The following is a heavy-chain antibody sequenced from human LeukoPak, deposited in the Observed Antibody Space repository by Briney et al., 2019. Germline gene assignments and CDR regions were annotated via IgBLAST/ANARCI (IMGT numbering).Heavy chain of an antibody. D-gene: IGHD2-15*01. CDR1: GGSFSGYY. Sequence: KSSETLSLTCAVYGGSFSGYYWSWIRQPPGKGLEWIGEINHSGSTNYNPSLKSRVTISVDTSKNQFSLKLSSVTAADTAVYYCARGHLYCSGGSCYLDAFDIWGQGTMVTVSS. CDR2: INHSGST. J-gene: IGHJ3*02. CDR3: ARGHLYCSGGSCYLDAFDI. V-gene: IGHV4-34*01.